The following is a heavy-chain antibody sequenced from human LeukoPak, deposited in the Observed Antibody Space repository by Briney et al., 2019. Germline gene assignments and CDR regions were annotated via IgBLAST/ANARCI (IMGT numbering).Heavy chain of an antibody. V-gene: IGHV3-7*03. J-gene: IGHJ4*02. CDR3: ARSEVDSSGWYIDY. CDR1: GFTFSSYW. D-gene: IGHD6-19*01. Sequence: GGSLRLSCAASGFTFSSYWMSWVRQAPGKGLEWVANIKQDGSEKYYVDSVKGRFTISRDNAKNSLYLQMNSLRAEDTAVYYCARSEVDSSGWYIDYWGQGTLVTVSS. CDR2: IKQDGSEK.